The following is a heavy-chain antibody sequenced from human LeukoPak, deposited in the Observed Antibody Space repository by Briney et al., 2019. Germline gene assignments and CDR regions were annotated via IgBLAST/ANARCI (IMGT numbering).Heavy chain of an antibody. CDR2: IYTSGST. CDR3: ARDSGITYYDFWSGYYHYYYMDV. D-gene: IGHD3-3*01. Sequence: SETLSLTCTVSGGSISSGSYYWSWIRQPAGKGLEWIGRIYTSGSTNYNPSLKSRVTISVDTSKNQFSLKLSSVTAAGTAVYYCARDSGITYYDFWSGYYHYYYMDVWGKGTTVTVSS. CDR1: GGSISSGSYY. V-gene: IGHV4-61*02. J-gene: IGHJ6*03.